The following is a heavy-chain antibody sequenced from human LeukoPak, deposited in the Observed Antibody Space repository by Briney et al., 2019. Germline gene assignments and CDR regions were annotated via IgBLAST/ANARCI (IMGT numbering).Heavy chain of an antibody. CDR3: ASDILTGLDAFDI. CDR1: GLTFSSYG. J-gene: IGHJ3*02. D-gene: IGHD3-9*01. V-gene: IGHV3-33*01. Sequence: PGRSLRLSCAASGLTFSSYGMHWVRQAPGKGQEWAAVIWYDGSNKYYADSVKGRFTISRDNSKNTLYLQMNSLRAEDTAVYYCASDILTGLDAFDIWGQGAMVTVSS. CDR2: IWYDGSNK.